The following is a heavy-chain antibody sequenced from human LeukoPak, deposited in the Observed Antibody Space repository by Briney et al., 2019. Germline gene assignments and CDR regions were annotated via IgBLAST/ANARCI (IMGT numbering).Heavy chain of an antibody. CDR3: ARSRGRLAQLDY. CDR1: GYSISYGYY. CDR2: IYHSGST. V-gene: IGHV4-38-2*02. D-gene: IGHD6-25*01. Sequence: PSETLSLTCTVSGYSISYGYYWGWIRPPPGKGLEWIGSIYHSGSTYCNPSLKSRVTISVDTSKNRFSLRLSSVTAADTAVYYCARSRGRLAQLDYWGQGTLVTVSS. J-gene: IGHJ4*02.